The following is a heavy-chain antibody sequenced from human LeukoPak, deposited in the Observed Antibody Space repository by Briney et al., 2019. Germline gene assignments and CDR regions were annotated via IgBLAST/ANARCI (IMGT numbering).Heavy chain of an antibody. J-gene: IGHJ4*02. V-gene: IGHV3-30*02. CDR3: AKVPLTTVINYFDY. D-gene: IGHD4-11*01. Sequence: GGSLRLSCTASGLTLSNHGMHWVRQTPGRGLEWVAFIWYDGRNTHYADSVTGRFTISRENSKNRLFLQMDSLRVEDTAVYYCAKVPLTTVINYFDYWGQGTLVTVSS. CDR2: IWYDGRNT. CDR1: GLTLSNHG.